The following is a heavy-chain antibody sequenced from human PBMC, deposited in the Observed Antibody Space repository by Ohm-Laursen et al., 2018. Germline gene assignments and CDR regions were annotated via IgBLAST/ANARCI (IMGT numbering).Heavy chain of an antibody. CDR3: AKGPFIAVAGSNYFFDY. J-gene: IGHJ4*02. Sequence: GSLRLSCAASGFTFSSYAMNWVRQAPGKGLEWVSGISGSGSRTYYADSVKGRFSISRDNSKNTLDLQMNSLRAEDTAVYYCAKGPFIAVAGSNYFFDYWGQGTLVTVSS. CDR2: ISGSGSRT. CDR1: GFTFSSYA. D-gene: IGHD6-19*01. V-gene: IGHV3-23*01.